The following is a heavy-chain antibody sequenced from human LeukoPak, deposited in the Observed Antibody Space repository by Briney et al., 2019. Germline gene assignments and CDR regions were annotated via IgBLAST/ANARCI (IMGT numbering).Heavy chain of an antibody. J-gene: IGHJ4*02. D-gene: IGHD5/OR15-5a*01. CDR1: GFTFSSYA. Sequence: GGSLRLSCAASGFTFSSYAMSWVRQAPGQGLEWVANIKQDGSEKYYLDSVKGRFTISRDNAKNSLYLQMNSLRVEDTAVYYCARDVFFDYWGQGTLVTVSS. CDR2: IKQDGSEK. CDR3: ARDVFFDY. V-gene: IGHV3-7*01.